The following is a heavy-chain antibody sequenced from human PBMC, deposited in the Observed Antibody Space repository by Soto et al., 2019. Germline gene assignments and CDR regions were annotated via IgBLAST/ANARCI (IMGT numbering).Heavy chain of an antibody. CDR1: GFTFSSYA. Sequence: GGSLRLSCAASGFTFSSYAMSWVRQAPGKGLEWVSAISGSGGSTYYADSVKGRFTISRDNSKSTLYLQMNSLRAEDTAVYYCAKDPGGTTNNWFDPWGQGTLVTVSS. V-gene: IGHV3-23*01. D-gene: IGHD1-7*01. CDR2: ISGSGGST. CDR3: AKDPGGTTNNWFDP. J-gene: IGHJ5*02.